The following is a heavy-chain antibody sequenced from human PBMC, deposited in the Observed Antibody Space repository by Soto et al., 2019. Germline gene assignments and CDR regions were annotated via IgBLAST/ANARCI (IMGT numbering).Heavy chain of an antibody. V-gene: IGHV3-23*01. J-gene: IGHJ6*02. CDR3: AKVQTYDGYSYYGMDV. Sequence: GGSLRLSCAASGFTFSSDAMSWVRQAPGKGLEWVSAISGSGGSTYYADSVKGRFTISRDNSKNTLYLQMNSLRAEDTAVYYCAKVQTYDGYSYYGMDVWGQGTTVTVSS. CDR2: ISGSGGST. D-gene: IGHD5-12*01. CDR1: GFTFSSDA.